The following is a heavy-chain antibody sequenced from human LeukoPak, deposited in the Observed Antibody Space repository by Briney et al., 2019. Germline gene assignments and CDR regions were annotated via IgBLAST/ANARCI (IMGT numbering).Heavy chain of an antibody. V-gene: IGHV3-21*01. D-gene: IGHD3-10*01. CDR2: ISSSSSYI. CDR1: GFTFSSYS. CDR3: ARGDGLLWFREGVWFDP. J-gene: IGHJ5*02. Sequence: GGSLRLSCAASGFTFSSYSMNWVRQAPGQGLEWVSSISSSSSYIYCADSVKGRFTISRDNAKNSLYLQMNSLRAEDTAVYYCARGDGLLWFREGVWFDPWGQGTLVTVSS.